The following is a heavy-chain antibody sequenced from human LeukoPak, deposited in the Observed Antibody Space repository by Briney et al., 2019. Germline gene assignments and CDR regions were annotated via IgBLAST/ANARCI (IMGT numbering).Heavy chain of an antibody. CDR1: GGSMSTYY. V-gene: IGHV4-59*12. Sequence: SETLSLTCTVSGGSMSTYYWTWIRQPPGKGLEWIGFIYYTGSTNYNPSLKSRVTISVDTSKNQFSLKLSSVTAADTAVYYCARVDDSSGRAIDYWGQGTLVTVSS. CDR3: ARVDDSSGRAIDY. CDR2: IYYTGST. D-gene: IGHD3-22*01. J-gene: IGHJ4*02.